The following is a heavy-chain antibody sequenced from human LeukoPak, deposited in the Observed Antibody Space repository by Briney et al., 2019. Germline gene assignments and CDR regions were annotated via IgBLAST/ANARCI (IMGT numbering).Heavy chain of an antibody. Sequence: PSEILSLTCAVYDVSFSDYYWSWIRQPPGKGLEWIGEINHSGDTNYNPSLKSRVTISIDASKNQFSLKLTSVTAADTAVYYCARGVAFDIWGQGTMVTVSS. CDR3: ARGVAFDI. CDR2: INHSGDT. V-gene: IGHV4-34*01. CDR1: DVSFSDYY. J-gene: IGHJ3*02.